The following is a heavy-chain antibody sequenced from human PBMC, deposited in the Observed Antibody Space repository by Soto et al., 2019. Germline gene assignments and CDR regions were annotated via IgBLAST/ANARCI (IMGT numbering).Heavy chain of an antibody. D-gene: IGHD3-9*01. Sequence: PVGSVRLYCAASGFPFGTYGMHWVRQAPGKGLEWVAMISDDGNNKYYENSVKGRFTISRDNSKNTLFLQMNSLRAEDTAVYYCAKDPGYYDLLTGYYRHTFDIWGQGTMVTVSS. J-gene: IGHJ3*02. CDR3: AKDPGYYDLLTGYYRHTFDI. CDR1: GFPFGTYG. V-gene: IGHV3-30*18. CDR2: ISDDGNNK.